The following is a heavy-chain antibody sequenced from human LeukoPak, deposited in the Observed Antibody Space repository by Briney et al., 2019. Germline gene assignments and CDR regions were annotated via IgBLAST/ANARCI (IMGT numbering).Heavy chain of an antibody. CDR3: ATDYYYYGSGSYYKRPRFDY. CDR2: MNPNSGNT. J-gene: IGHJ4*02. CDR1: GYTFTSYD. Sequence: ASVKVSCKASGYTFTSYDINWVRQATGQGLEWMGWMNPNSGNTGYAQKFQGRVTMTRNTSISTAYMELSSLRSEDTAVYYCATDYYYYGSGSYYKRPRFDYWGQGTLVTVSS. D-gene: IGHD3-10*01. V-gene: IGHV1-8*01.